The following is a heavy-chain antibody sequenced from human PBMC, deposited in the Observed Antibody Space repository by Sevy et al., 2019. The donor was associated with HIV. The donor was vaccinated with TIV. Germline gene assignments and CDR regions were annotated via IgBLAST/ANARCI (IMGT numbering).Heavy chain of an antibody. CDR3: VKGDYNYNFLFDY. D-gene: IGHD1-1*01. CDR2: INTSGAGT. V-gene: IGHV3-23*01. CDR1: GFTFSRSA. J-gene: IGHJ4*02. Sequence: GGSLRLSCAASGFTFSRSAMSWVRQAPGKGLEWVSTINTSGAGTYYAYSVRGQFTISRDNSKNTLNLQMNSLRAEDTAAYYCVKGDYNYNFLFDYWGQGTLVTVSS.